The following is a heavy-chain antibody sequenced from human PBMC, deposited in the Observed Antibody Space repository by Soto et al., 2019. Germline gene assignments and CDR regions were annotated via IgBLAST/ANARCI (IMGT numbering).Heavy chain of an antibody. CDR3: ARVGRQMGAYYFDY. CDR1: GGSISSYY. CDR2: IYYSGST. V-gene: IGHV4-59*01. J-gene: IGHJ4*02. Sequence: QVQLQQWGAGLLKPSETLSLTCTVSGGSISSYYWSWIRQPPGKGLEWIGYIYYSGSTNYNPSLKSRVTISVDTSKNQFSLKLSSVTAADTAVYYCARVGRQMGAYYFDYWGQGTLVTVSS. D-gene: IGHD1-26*01.